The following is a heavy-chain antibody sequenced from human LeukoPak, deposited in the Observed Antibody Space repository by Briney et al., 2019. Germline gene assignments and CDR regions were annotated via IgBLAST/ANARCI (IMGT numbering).Heavy chain of an antibody. D-gene: IGHD6-13*01. CDR2: IIPIFGTA. Sequence: SVKVSCKASGYTFTSYGISWVRQAPGQGLEWMGGIIPIFGTANYAPKFQGRVTITADESTSTAYMELSSLRSEDTAVYYCARGSIAAAGLIDYWGQGTLVTVSS. CDR1: GYTFTSYG. V-gene: IGHV1-69*13. J-gene: IGHJ4*02. CDR3: ARGSIAAAGLIDY.